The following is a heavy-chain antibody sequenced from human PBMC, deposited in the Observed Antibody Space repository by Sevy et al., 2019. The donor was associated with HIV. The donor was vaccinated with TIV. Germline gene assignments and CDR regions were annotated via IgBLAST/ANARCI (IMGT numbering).Heavy chain of an antibody. CDR3: STHAGIAAAGRVFDY. J-gene: IGHJ4*02. CDR1: GFTFSDHY. D-gene: IGHD6-13*01. CDR2: TRNKADGYTT. Sequence: GGSLRLSCAASGFTFSDHYMEWVRQAPGKGLEWVGRTRNKADGYTTEYAASVKGRFTISRDDSENSLYLQMNSLKTEETAVYYCSTHAGIAAAGRVFDYWGQGALVTVSS. V-gene: IGHV3-72*01.